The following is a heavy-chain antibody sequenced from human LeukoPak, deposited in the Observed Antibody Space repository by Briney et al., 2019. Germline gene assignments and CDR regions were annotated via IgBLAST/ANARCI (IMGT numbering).Heavy chain of an antibody. V-gene: IGHV4-59*01. CDR3: ARVDGRDGYNYDYYYCMDV. D-gene: IGHD5-24*01. CDR2: FYYSGST. Sequence: PSQTLSLTCTVSGGSISSYYWSWIRQPPGKGLEWIGYFYYSGSTNYNPSLKSRVTISVDTSKNQFSLKLSSVTAADTAVYYCARVDGRDGYNYDYYYCMDVWGKGTTVTVSS. CDR1: GGSISSYY. J-gene: IGHJ6*03.